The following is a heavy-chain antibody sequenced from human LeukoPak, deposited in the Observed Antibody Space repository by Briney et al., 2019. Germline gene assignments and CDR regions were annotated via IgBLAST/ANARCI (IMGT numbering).Heavy chain of an antibody. CDR2: MNPNSGNT. J-gene: IGHJ5*02. CDR3: AHLLASPKGRKFDP. V-gene: IGHV1-8*01. CDR1: GYTFTSYD. D-gene: IGHD3-10*01. Sequence: ASVKVSCKASGYTFTSYDINWVRQATGQGLEWMGWMNPNSGNTGYAQKFQGRVTMTRNTSISTAYMGLSSLRSEDTAVYYCAHLLASPKGRKFDPWGQGTLVTVSS.